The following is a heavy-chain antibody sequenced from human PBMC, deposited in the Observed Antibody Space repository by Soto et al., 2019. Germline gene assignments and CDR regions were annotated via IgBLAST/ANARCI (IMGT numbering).Heavy chain of an antibody. V-gene: IGHV1-8*01. CDR3: ARGRLQQQLVIYYYGMDV. CDR1: GYTFTSYD. D-gene: IGHD6-13*01. J-gene: IGHJ6*02. Sequence: ASVKVSCKASGYTFTSYDINWVRQATGQGLEWMGWMNPNSGNTGYAQKFQGRVTMTRNTSISTAYMELSSLRSEDTAVYYCARGRLQQQLVIYYYGMDVWRQGTTVTVSS. CDR2: MNPNSGNT.